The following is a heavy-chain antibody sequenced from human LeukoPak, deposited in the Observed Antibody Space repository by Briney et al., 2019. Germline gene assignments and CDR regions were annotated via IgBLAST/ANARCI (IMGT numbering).Heavy chain of an antibody. J-gene: IGHJ4*02. CDR2: INIGSITV. V-gene: IGHV3-48*01. CDR3: STAKFDN. CDR1: GFPPSSYS. Sequence: GGSLRLSCAASGFPPSSYSINWVRQAPGKGLEWVSYINIGSITVNYADSVKGRFTISRDNAKNSLYLQMNSLRAEDTAVYYCSTAKFDNWGQGTLVTVSS.